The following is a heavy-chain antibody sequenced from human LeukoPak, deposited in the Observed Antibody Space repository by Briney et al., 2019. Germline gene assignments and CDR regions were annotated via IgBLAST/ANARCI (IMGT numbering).Heavy chain of an antibody. J-gene: IGHJ4*02. CDR2: IYYSGST. V-gene: IGHV4-59*02. CDR1: GGSVSSYY. Sequence: SETLSLTCTVSGGSVSSYYWSWIRQPPGKGLEWIGYIYYSGSTNYNPSLKSRVTISVDTSKNQFSLKLSSVTAADTAVYYCARESGGSGSYVDYWGQGTLITVSS. D-gene: IGHD3-10*01. CDR3: ARESGGSGSYVDY.